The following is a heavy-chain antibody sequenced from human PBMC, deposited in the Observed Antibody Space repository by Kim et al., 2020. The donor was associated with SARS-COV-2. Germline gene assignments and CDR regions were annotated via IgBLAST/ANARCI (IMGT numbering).Heavy chain of an antibody. CDR1: GYNFPNYW. CDR2: IYPGDSDT. D-gene: IGHD3-10*01. V-gene: IGHV5-51*01. Sequence: GESLKISCKASGYNFPNYWIAWVRQMPGKGLEWLGIIYPGDSDTRYGPSFQGRVAISADKSTSTAYLQLTGLKASDAAMYYCARAPGDSSGHYYLVPLNKWGQGTLVTVSS. CDR3: ARAPGDSSGHYYLVPLNK. J-gene: IGHJ4*02.